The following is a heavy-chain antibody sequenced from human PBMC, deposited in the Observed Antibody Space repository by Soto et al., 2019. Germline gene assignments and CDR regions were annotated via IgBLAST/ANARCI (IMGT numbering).Heavy chain of an antibody. Sequence: PSETLSLTCAVSGGSISSGGYSWSWIRQPPGKGLEWIGYIYYSGSTYYNPSLRSRVTISVDTSKNQLSLKLSSVTAADTAVYYCARYGSGECNRGSCYSPFDYWGQGTLVTVSS. D-gene: IGHD2-15*01. CDR1: GGSISSGGYS. J-gene: IGHJ4*02. CDR2: IYYSGST. V-gene: IGHV4-30-2*05. CDR3: ARYGSGECNRGSCYSPFDY.